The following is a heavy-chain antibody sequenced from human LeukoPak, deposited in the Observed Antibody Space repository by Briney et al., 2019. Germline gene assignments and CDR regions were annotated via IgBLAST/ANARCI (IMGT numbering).Heavy chain of an antibody. Sequence: PSETLSLTCAVYGGXFSGYYCSWIRQPPGKGREWLGEINHSGSTNYNPSLKSRVTISVDTSKNQFSLKLSSVTAADTAVYYCARGGDYCSSTSCFVLRYFDWPAHWGQGTLVTVSS. CDR2: INHSGST. CDR3: ARGGDYCSSTSCFVLRYFDWPAH. J-gene: IGHJ4*02. CDR1: GGXFSGYY. D-gene: IGHD3-9*01. V-gene: IGHV4-34*01.